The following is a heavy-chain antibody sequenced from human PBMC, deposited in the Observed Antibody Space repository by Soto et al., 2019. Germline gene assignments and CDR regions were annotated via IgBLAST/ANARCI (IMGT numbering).Heavy chain of an antibody. J-gene: IGHJ4*02. CDR3: ATSVSVTRFDY. V-gene: IGHV3-53*01. CDR1: GFIVRNNY. CDR2: VYSGGTT. D-gene: IGHD4-17*01. Sequence: SCAASGFIVRNNYMSWVRQTPGKGLEWVSVVYSGGTTYYADSVKGRSTISRDISKNTLYLHLNSLSAEDTAVYFCATSVSVTRFDYWGQGALVTVSS.